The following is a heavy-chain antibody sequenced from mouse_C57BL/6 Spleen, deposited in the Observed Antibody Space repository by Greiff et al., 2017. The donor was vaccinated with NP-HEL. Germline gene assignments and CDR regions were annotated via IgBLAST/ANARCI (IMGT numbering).Heavy chain of an antibody. J-gene: IGHJ1*03. CDR3: ARWLLREWYFDV. Sequence: QVQLQQPGAELVKPGASVKMSCKASGYTFTSYWITWVKQRPGQGLEWIGDIYPGSGSTNYNEKFKSKATLTVDTSSSTAYMQLSSLTSEDSAVYYCARWLLREWYFDVWGTGTTVTVSS. CDR1: GYTFTSYW. D-gene: IGHD2-3*01. CDR2: IYPGSGST. V-gene: IGHV1-55*01.